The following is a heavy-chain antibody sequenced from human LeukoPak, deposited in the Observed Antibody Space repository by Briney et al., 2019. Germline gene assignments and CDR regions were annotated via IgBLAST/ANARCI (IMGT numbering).Heavy chain of an antibody. J-gene: IGHJ4*02. Sequence: PGGSLRLSCAASGFTFSSYGMHWVRQAPGKGLEWVAFIRYDGSNKYYADSVKGRFTISRDNSKNTLYLQMNSLRAEDTAVYYCAKDRSIVVVVAATFDYWGQGTLVTVSS. CDR3: AKDRSIVVVVAATFDY. CDR2: IRYDGSNK. CDR1: GFTFSSYG. V-gene: IGHV3-30*02. D-gene: IGHD2-15*01.